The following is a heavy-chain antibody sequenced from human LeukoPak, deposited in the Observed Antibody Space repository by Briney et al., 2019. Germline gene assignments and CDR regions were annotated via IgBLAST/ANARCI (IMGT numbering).Heavy chain of an antibody. J-gene: IGHJ4*02. Sequence: ASVKVSCRASGYTLTGNYMHWVRQAPGQGLEWMGWINPNSGGTNYAQKFQGRVTMTRDTSISTAYMELSRLRSDDTAVYYCARAANSFLEWSNVDYWGQGTLVTVSS. V-gene: IGHV1-2*02. CDR1: GYTLTGNY. CDR3: ARAANSFLEWSNVDY. CDR2: INPNSGGT. D-gene: IGHD3-3*01.